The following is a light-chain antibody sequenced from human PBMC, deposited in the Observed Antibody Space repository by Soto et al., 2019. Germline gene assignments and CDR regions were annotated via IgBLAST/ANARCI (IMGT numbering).Light chain of an antibody. J-gene: IGKJ4*01. V-gene: IGKV3-15*01. CDR2: GAS. CDR1: QSVATN. CDR3: RQYGTSLGFP. Sequence: VLTQSPATLSVSPGERATLSCRANQSVATNLAWYQQRPGQAPRLLIYGASKRAVGLPARFSGSGSGTEFTLTISRLEPEDFAVYYCRQYGTSLGFPVGGGTKVDIK.